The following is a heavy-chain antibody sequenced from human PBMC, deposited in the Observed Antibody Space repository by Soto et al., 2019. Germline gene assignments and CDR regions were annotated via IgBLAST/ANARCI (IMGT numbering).Heavy chain of an antibody. J-gene: IGHJ6*02. CDR1: GFTFGDYA. Sequence: GESLKISCTASGFTFGDYAMSWFRQAPGKGLEWVGFIRSKAYGGTTEYAASVKGRFTISRDDSKSIAYLQMNSLKTEDTAVYYCTTSSSWPYYYYYGMDVWGQGTTVTVSS. CDR2: IRSKAYGGTT. D-gene: IGHD6-13*01. CDR3: TTSSSWPYYYYYGMDV. V-gene: IGHV3-49*03.